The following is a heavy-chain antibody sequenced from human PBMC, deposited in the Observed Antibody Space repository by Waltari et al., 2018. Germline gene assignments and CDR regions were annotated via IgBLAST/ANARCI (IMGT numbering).Heavy chain of an antibody. CDR3: ARGGSSGWHNFDY. CDR1: EFTVSSNY. V-gene: IGHV3-53*01. D-gene: IGHD6-19*01. CDR2: IYSGGST. Sequence: EVQLVESGGGLIQPGGSLRLSCAASEFTVSSNYMSWVRQAPGKGREWVSVIYSGGSTNYADSGKGRFSISRDNAKNTLYLQMNSLRAEDTAVYYCARGGSSGWHNFDYWGQGTLVTVSS. J-gene: IGHJ4*02.